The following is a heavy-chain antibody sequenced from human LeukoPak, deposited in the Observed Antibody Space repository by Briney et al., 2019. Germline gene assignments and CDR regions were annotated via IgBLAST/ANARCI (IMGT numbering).Heavy chain of an antibody. CDR1: GFTFSSYA. V-gene: IGHV3-30*02. D-gene: IGHD3-22*01. J-gene: IGHJ5*02. CDR2: IRYDGSNK. CDR3: AKGYDSSGSTPFDP. Sequence: SGRSLRLSCAASGFTFSSYAMHWVRQAPGKGLEWVAFIRYDGSNKYYADSVKGRFTISRDNSKNTLYLQMNSLRAEDTAVYYCAKGYDSSGSTPFDPWGQGTLVTVSS.